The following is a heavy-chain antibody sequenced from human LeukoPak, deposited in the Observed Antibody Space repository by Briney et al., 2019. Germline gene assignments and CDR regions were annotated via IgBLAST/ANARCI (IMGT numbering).Heavy chain of an antibody. Sequence: GGSLRLSCAASGFTFSSYAMHWVRQAPGKGLEWVAVISYDGSNKYYADSVKGRFTISRDNSKNPLYLQMNSLRAEDTAVYYCATHPATWDIVVVPAAIVDYWGQGTLVTVSS. CDR1: GFTFSSYA. CDR3: ATHPATWDIVVVPAAIVDY. CDR2: ISYDGSNK. V-gene: IGHV3-30-3*01. D-gene: IGHD2-2*02. J-gene: IGHJ4*02.